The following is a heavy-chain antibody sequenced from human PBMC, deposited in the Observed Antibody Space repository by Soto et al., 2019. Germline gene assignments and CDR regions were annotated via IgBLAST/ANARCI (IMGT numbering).Heavy chain of an antibody. D-gene: IGHD3-22*01. Sequence: SVKVSCKASGFTFTSSAVQWVRQARGQRIEWIGWIVVGSGNTNYAQKFQERVTITRDMSTSTAYMELSSLRSEDTAVYYCAAGGYYDSSGYSDYWGQGTLVTVS. V-gene: IGHV1-58*01. CDR1: GFTFTSSA. J-gene: IGHJ4*02. CDR2: IVVGSGNT. CDR3: AAGGYYDSSGYSDY.